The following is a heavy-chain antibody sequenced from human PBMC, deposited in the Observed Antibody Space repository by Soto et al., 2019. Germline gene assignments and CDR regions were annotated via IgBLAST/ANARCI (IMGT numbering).Heavy chain of an antibody. V-gene: IGHV4-31*03. D-gene: IGHD2-2*01. Sequence: SETLSLTCTVSGGSISSGGYYWSWIRQHPGKGLEWIGYIYYSGSTYYNPSLKSRVTISVDTSKNQFSLKLSSVTAADTAVYYCARALQSGPAYLTAPYYYDVMDCWGQGTTVTVSS. CDR1: GGSISSGGYY. CDR3: ARALQSGPAYLTAPYYYDVMDC. J-gene: IGHJ6*02. CDR2: IYYSGST.